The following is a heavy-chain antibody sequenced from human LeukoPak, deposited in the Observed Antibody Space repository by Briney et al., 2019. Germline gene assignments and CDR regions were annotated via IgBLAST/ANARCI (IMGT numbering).Heavy chain of an antibody. V-gene: IGHV1-46*01. CDR3: ARPGIFGVDLFRY. J-gene: IGHJ4*02. CDR2: INPNGGST. D-gene: IGHD3-3*01. Sequence: ASVTVSCKASGYTFTSYYMHWVRQAPGQGLEWMGIINPNGGSTSNAQKFQGRVTMTRDTSTSTVHMELSSLRSEDTAVYYCARPGIFGVDLFRYWGQGTLVTVSS. CDR1: GYTFTSYY.